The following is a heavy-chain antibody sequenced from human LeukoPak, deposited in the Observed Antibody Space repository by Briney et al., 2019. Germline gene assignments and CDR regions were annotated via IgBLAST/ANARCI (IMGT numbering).Heavy chain of an antibody. D-gene: IGHD3-22*01. CDR1: GFTFSSFG. Sequence: GGSLRRSCAASGFTFSSFGMSWVRQAPGKGLEWVSATSGSGGSTYYADPVKGRFTTSRDNSKNTLYLQMNSLRAEDTAVYYCAKGPRGAREEYYSSGYQLADYWGQGTGVTVSS. CDR3: AKGPRGAREEYYSSGYQLADY. CDR2: TSGSGGST. J-gene: IGHJ4*02. V-gene: IGHV3-23*01.